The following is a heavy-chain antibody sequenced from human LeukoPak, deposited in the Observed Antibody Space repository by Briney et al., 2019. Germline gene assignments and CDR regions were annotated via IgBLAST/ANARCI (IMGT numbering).Heavy chain of an antibody. CDR2: IYPKSGNT. CDR1: GYTFSNYD. V-gene: IGHV1-8*01. J-gene: IGHJ4*02. CDR3: ARASRTYFGDYLYYFDS. D-gene: IGHD4-17*01. Sequence: ASVKVSCKASGYTFSNYDINWMRQVTGQGLEWMGWIYPKSGNTGYAQNFQGRVTMTRNSSITTSYMELSSLRSEDTAVYYCARASRTYFGDYLYYFDSWGQGTLVTVSS.